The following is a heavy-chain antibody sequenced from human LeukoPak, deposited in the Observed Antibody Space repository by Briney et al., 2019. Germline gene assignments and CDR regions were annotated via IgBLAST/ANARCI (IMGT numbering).Heavy chain of an antibody. CDR2: ISYDGSNK. V-gene: IGHV3-30*04. J-gene: IGHJ6*02. Sequence: GRSLRLSCAASGFTFSSYAMHWVRQAPGKGLEWVAVISYDGSNKYYADSVNGRVTISRDNSKNTLYLQMNSLRAEDTAVYYCARDLGYCSSTSCYPGQPYYYYGMDVWGQGTTVTVSS. CDR3: ARDLGYCSSTSCYPGQPYYYYGMDV. D-gene: IGHD2-2*01. CDR1: GFTFSSYA.